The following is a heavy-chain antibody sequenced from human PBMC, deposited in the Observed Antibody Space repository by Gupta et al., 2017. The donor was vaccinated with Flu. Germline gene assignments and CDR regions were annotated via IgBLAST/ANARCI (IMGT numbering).Heavy chain of an antibody. D-gene: IGHD5-12*01. Sequence: EVQLLASGGGLVHPGGSLRLSCAASGFTFSSYAISCVRQSPGKGLEWVSAISSSGGSTYYADSVKGRFTISRDNSKNTLYLQMNSLRAEDTAVYYCAKEMNSVATTFDAFDIWGQGTMVTVSS. V-gene: IGHV3-23*01. CDR1: GFTFSSYA. CDR2: ISSSGGST. CDR3: AKEMNSVATTFDAFDI. J-gene: IGHJ3*02.